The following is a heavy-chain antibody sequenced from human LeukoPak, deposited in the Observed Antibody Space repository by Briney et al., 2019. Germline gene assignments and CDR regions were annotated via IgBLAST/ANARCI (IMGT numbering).Heavy chain of an antibody. V-gene: IGHV4-59*01. CDR1: GGSISSYY. CDR2: IYYSGST. Sequence: SETLSLTCTVSGGSISSYYWSWIRQPPGKGLEWIGYIYYSGSTNYNPSLKSRVTISVDTSKNQFSLKLSSVTAADTAVYYCAREPYDILTGYYRHCFDYWGQGTLVTVSS. D-gene: IGHD3-9*01. CDR3: AREPYDILTGYYRHCFDY. J-gene: IGHJ4*02.